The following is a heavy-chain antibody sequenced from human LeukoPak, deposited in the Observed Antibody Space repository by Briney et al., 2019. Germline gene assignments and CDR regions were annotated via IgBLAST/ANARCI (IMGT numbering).Heavy chain of an antibody. Sequence: GGSLRLSCAVSGFAFSQYCMGWVRQAPGKGLESVAIIASDGSYTAYVDSVKGRFTISRDNAKNSLYLQMSSLTAEDTAIYFCTFLVREPQHWGRGTLVTVSS. J-gene: IGHJ1*01. CDR2: IASDGSYT. D-gene: IGHD3-10*01. CDR1: GFAFSQYC. V-gene: IGHV3-7*01. CDR3: TFLVREPQH.